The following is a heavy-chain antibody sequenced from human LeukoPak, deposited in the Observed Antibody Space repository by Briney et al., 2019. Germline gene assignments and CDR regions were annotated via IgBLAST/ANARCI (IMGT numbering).Heavy chain of an antibody. CDR1: GFTFSSYA. CDR2: IWSDGSSK. CDR3: ARGQPPSYYDMDV. V-gene: IGHV3-33*08. D-gene: IGHD6-13*01. J-gene: IGHJ6*02. Sequence: GGSLRLSCAASGFTFSSYAMHWVRQAPGKGLEWVAVIWSDGSSKHYADSVKGRFTISRDNSKNTLYLQMSSLRAEDTALYYCARGQPPSYYDMDVWGQGTTVTVSS.